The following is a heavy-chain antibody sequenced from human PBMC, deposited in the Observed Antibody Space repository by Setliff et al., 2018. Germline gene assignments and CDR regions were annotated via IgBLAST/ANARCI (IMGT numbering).Heavy chain of an antibody. CDR3: SRLVRFCTRTTCQRLSGDDF. Sequence: ASVKVSCKASGYTFTSYGTSWVRQAPGRGLEWMGWISSYNDITNYAQRFQGRVTLTTDMSTSAAYLRSLISDDTAVYYCSRLVRFCTRTTCQRLSGDDFWGQGTLVTVSS. J-gene: IGHJ4*02. CDR1: GYTFTSYG. D-gene: IGHD2-8*01. V-gene: IGHV1-18*01. CDR2: ISSYNDIT.